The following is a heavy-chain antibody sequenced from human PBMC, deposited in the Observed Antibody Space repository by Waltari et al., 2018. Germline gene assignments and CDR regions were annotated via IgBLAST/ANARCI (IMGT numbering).Heavy chain of an antibody. CDR1: GLPLSRYW. J-gene: IGHJ4*02. CDR2: TKSDGSEK. CDR3: ATEEWYRFDY. D-gene: IGHD2-8*01. V-gene: IGHV3-7*01. Sequence: EVQLVESGGALVQPGGSLRLSCAASGLPLSRYWMSWVSHAPGKGLEWVANTKSDGSEKYYADSVKGRFTISRDNAKNSLYLQMNSLRVEDTAVYYCATEEWYRFDYWGQGTLVTVSS.